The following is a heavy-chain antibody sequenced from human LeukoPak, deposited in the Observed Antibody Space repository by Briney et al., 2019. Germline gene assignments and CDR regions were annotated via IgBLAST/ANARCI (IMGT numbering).Heavy chain of an antibody. D-gene: IGHD3-9*01. CDR1: GGSFSGCY. V-gene: IGHV4-34*01. CDR2: INHSGST. Sequence: PSETLSLTCAVYGGSFSGCYWSWIRQPPGKGLEWIGEINHSGSTNYNPSLKSRVTISVDTSKNQFSLKLSSVTAAGTAVYYCARARPILTGPYYYYGMDVWGKGTTVTVSS. J-gene: IGHJ6*04. CDR3: ARARPILTGPYYYYGMDV.